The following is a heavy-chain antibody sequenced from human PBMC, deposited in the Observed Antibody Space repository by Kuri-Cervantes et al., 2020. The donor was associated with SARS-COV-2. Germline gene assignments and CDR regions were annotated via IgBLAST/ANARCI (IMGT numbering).Heavy chain of an antibody. V-gene: IGHV4-4*07. CDR2: IYTSGST. D-gene: IGHD6-13*01. CDR1: GGSISSYY. J-gene: IGHJ6*02. CDR3: ARDLIAAAGQYYYYGMDV. Sequence: GSLRLSCTVSGGSISSYYWSWIRQPAGKGLERIGRIYTSGSTNYNPSLKSRVTMSVDTSKNQSSLKLSSVTAADTAVYYCARDLIAAAGQYYYYGMDVWGQGTTVTVSS.